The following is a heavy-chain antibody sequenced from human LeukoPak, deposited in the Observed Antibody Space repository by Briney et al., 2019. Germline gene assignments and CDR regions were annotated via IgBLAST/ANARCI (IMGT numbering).Heavy chain of an antibody. CDR3: ARGSGWLDY. J-gene: IGHJ4*02. CDR2: IKQDGSEK. Sequence: GGSLTLSCAASAFTFSNYWMSWVHQAPGKGLEWVANIKQDGSEKKYVESVKGRFTISRDNAKNSLYLQMNSLGVDDMAVYYCARGSGWLDYWGQGTLVTVSS. D-gene: IGHD6-25*01. V-gene: IGHV3-7*03. CDR1: AFTFSNYW.